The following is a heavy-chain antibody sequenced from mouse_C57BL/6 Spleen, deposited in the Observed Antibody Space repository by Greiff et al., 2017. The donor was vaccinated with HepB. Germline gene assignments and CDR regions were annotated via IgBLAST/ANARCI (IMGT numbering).Heavy chain of an antibody. D-gene: IGHD2-4*01. CDR3: ARHEDYDGNWYFDV. J-gene: IGHJ1*03. CDR2: ISNGGGST. CDR1: GFTFSDYY. Sequence: EVMLVESGGGLVQPGGSLKLSCAASGFTFSDYYMYWVRQTPEKRLEWVAYISNGGGSTYYPDTVKGRFTISRDNAKNTLYLQMSRLKSEDTAMYYCARHEDYDGNWYFDVWGTGTTVTVSS. V-gene: IGHV5-12*01.